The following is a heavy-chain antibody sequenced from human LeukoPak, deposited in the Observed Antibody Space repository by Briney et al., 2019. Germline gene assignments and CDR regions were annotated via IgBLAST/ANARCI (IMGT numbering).Heavy chain of an antibody. Sequence: ASVKVSCKASGGTFSSYGMSWVRQAPGQGLEWMGWISPIFGTANYAQKLQGRVTITADESTSTAYMELSSLRSEDTAVYYCARDSDYYYMDVWGKGTTVTVSS. V-gene: IGHV1-69*13. CDR3: ARDSDYYYMDV. J-gene: IGHJ6*03. CDR1: GGTFSSYG. CDR2: ISPIFGTA.